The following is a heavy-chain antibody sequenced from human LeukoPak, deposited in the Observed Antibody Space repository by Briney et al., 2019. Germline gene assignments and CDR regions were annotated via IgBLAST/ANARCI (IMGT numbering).Heavy chain of an antibody. CDR1: GGSISSYY. D-gene: IGHD6-19*01. J-gene: IGHJ5*02. V-gene: IGHV4-59*01. Sequence: SETLSLTCTVSGGSISSYYWSWIRQPPGKGLEWIGYIYYSGSTNYNPSLKSRVTISVDTSKSQFSLKLSSVTAADTAVYYCARVQPVVAGYNWFDPWGQGTLVTVSS. CDR3: ARVQPVVAGYNWFDP. CDR2: IYYSGST.